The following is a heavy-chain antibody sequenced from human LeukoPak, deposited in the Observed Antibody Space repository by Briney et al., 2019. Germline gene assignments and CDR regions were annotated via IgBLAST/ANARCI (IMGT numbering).Heavy chain of an antibody. CDR3: AREGGGSGWSRGSYFDY. J-gene: IGHJ4*02. CDR1: GFTFSSYA. CDR2: ISGSGGST. D-gene: IGHD6-19*01. Sequence: GGSLRLSCAASGFTFSSYAMSWVRQAPGKGLEWVSAISGSGGSTYYADSVKGRFTISRDNSKNSLYLQMNSLKPEDTAVYYCAREGGGSGWSRGSYFDYWGQGTLVTVSS. V-gene: IGHV3-23*01.